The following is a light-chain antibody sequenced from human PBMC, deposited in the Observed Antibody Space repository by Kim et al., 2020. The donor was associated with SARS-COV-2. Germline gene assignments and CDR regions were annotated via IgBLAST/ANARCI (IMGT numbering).Light chain of an antibody. V-gene: IGLV2-8*01. Sequence: GQSVTISYTGTRSDIGNYNYVSWYQQHPYKAPRLIIYEVNKRPSGVPDRFSGSKSGNTASLTVSGLQAEDEAYYYCSSYGGSNTYVFGTGSKVTVL. CDR3: SSYGGSNTYV. CDR2: EVN. CDR1: RSDIGNYNY. J-gene: IGLJ1*01.